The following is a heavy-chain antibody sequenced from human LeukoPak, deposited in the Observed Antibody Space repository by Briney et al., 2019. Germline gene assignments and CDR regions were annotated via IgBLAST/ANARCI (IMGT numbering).Heavy chain of an antibody. J-gene: IGHJ5*02. V-gene: IGHV1-18*01. CDR1: GYTFTSYG. D-gene: IGHD3-22*01. Sequence: ASVKVSCKASGYTFTSYGISWVRQAPGQGLEWMGWISAYNGNTNYAQKLQGRVTMTTDTSTSTAYMELRSLRSDDAAVYYCARVCYYDSSGYSRDSNWFDPWGQGTLVTVSS. CDR3: ARVCYYDSSGYSRDSNWFDP. CDR2: ISAYNGNT.